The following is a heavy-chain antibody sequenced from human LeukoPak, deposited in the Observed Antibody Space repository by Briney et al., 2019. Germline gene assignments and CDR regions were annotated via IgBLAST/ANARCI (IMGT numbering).Heavy chain of an antibody. CDR2: ISSSSSYI. D-gene: IGHD3-3*01. V-gene: IGHV3-21*01. J-gene: IGHJ3*02. CDR3: ARDLTPLRFLEYNDAFDI. CDR1: GFTFSSYS. Sequence: GGSLRLSCAASGFTFSSYSMNWVRQAPGKGLEWVSSISSSSSYIYYADSVKGRFTISRDNAKNSLYLQMNSLRAEDTAVYYCARDLTPLRFLEYNDAFDIWGQGTMVTVSS.